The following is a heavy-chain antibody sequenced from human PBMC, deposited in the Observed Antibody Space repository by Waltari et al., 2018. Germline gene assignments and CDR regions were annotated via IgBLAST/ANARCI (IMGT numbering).Heavy chain of an antibody. D-gene: IGHD5-18*01. V-gene: IGHV4-61*09. J-gene: IGHJ4*02. CDR2: IYTSGST. CDR1: GGSISRGSYY. Sequence: QVQLQESGPGLVKPSQTLSLTCTVSGGSISRGSYYWSWIRQPAGKGLEWIGYIYTSGSTNYNPSLKSRVTISVDTSKNQFSLKLSSVTAADTAVYYCALVRYSYGYEFGYWGQGTLVTVSS. CDR3: ALVRYSYGYEFGY.